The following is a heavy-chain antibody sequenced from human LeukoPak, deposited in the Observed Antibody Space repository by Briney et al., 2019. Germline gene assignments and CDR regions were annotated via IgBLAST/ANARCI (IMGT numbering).Heavy chain of an antibody. D-gene: IGHD5-18*01. CDR2: FDPEDGET. V-gene: IGHV1-24*01. CDR1: GYTLTELS. Sequence: ASVKVSCKVSGYTLTELSMHWVRQAPGKGLEGMGGFDPEDGETIYAQKFQGRVTMTEDTSTDTAYMELSSLRSEDTAVYYCATAMTAMVTYYFDYWGQGTLVTVSS. J-gene: IGHJ4*02. CDR3: ATAMTAMVTYYFDY.